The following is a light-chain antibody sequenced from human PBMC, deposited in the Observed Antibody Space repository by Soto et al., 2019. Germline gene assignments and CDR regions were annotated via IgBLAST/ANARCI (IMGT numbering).Light chain of an antibody. CDR3: QQYGTSSLT. J-gene: IGKJ4*01. CDR1: QSVSSSY. V-gene: IGKV3-20*01. CDR2: GAS. Sequence: EVVLTQSPGTLSLSPGERATLSCRASQSVSSSYLAWYQQKRGQAPRLLIYGASSKATGVPDRFSGSGSGTDFTLSISRLEPEDFAVYYCQQYGTSSLTFGGGTKVEIK.